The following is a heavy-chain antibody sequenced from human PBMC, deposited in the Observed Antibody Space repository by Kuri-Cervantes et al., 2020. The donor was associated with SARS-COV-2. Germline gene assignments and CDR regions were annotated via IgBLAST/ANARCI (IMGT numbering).Heavy chain of an antibody. Sequence: SETLSLTCTVSGGSISSYYWSWIRQPPGKGLEWIGYIYYSGSTNYNPSLKSRATISVDTSKNQFSLKLSSVTAADTAVYYCARAAAAGNIGGFDYWGQGTLVTVSS. D-gene: IGHD6-13*01. CDR2: IYYSGST. CDR1: GGSISSYY. V-gene: IGHV4-59*01. CDR3: ARAAAAGNIGGFDY. J-gene: IGHJ4*02.